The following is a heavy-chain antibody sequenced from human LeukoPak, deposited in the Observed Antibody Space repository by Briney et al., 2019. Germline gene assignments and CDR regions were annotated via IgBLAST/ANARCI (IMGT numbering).Heavy chain of an antibody. CDR2: IIPILAIA. D-gene: IGHD3-9*01. CDR1: GGTFTFYS. V-gene: IGHV1-69*04. Sequence: ASVKVSCKASGGTFTFYSITWVRQAPGQGLEWLGRIIPILAIANYAQKFQDRVTITADKSTSTAYMELSSLRSEDTAVYYCARDPSSILTRTHWSQGTLVTVSS. CDR3: ARDPSSILTRTH. J-gene: IGHJ4*02.